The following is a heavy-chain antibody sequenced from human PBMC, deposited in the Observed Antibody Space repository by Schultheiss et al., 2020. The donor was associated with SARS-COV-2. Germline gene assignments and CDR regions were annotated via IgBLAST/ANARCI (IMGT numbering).Heavy chain of an antibody. CDR2: ISSSGSTI. CDR3: ASAPKRRDGYNLELG. D-gene: IGHD5-24*01. Sequence: GGSLRLSCAASGFTFSDYYMSWIRQAPGKGLEWVSYISSSGSTIYYADSVKGRFTISRDNAKNSLYLQMNSLRAEDTAVYYCASAPKRRDGYNLELGWGQGTLVTVSS. CDR1: GFTFSDYY. J-gene: IGHJ4*02. V-gene: IGHV3-11*01.